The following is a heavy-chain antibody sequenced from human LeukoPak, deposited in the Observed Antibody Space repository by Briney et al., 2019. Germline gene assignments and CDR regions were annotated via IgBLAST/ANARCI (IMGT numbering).Heavy chain of an antibody. V-gene: IGHV3-9*01. D-gene: IGHD6-19*01. CDR2: ISWNSGSI. CDR1: GFTFDDYA. CDR3: AKGIGRGWYTD. Sequence: GGSLRLSCAASGFTFDDYAMHWVRQAPGKGLEWVSGISWNSGSIGYADSVKGRFTISRDNAKNSLYLQMNSLRAEDTALYYCAKGIGRGWYTDWGQGTLVTVSS. J-gene: IGHJ4*02.